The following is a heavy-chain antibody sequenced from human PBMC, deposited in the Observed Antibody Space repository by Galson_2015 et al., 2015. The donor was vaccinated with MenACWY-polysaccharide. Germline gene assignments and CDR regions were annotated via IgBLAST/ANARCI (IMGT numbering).Heavy chain of an antibody. V-gene: IGHV3-74*01. CDR3: TKAGAKYCSGSSCYFNWFDP. CDR1: GFSFSTYW. J-gene: IGHJ5*02. CDR2: INADGSAT. D-gene: IGHD2-15*01. Sequence: SLRLSGAASGFSFSTYWMHWGRHAPGTGLVWVSRINADGSATGSAAPVRGRFTISRANAKNTLDLEMSSLRAEDTAVYYCTKAGAKYCSGSSCYFNWFDPWCQGTLVTVSS.